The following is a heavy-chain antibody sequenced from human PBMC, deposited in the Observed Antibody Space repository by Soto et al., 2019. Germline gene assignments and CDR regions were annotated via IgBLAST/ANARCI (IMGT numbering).Heavy chain of an antibody. Sequence: QMQLVQSGAEVKKPGSSVKVSCKASGGTLTNFINYPINWVRQAPGQGLEWMGGIVPNIGTVNYAQKFQGRVTITADKSTGTAYMELSSLRSEDTALYYCARDRIQLRLGKYSFNGMDVWGQGTTITVSS. CDR3: ARDRIQLRLGKYSFNGMDV. CDR1: GGTLTNFINYP. V-gene: IGHV1-69*06. CDR2: IVPNIGTV. J-gene: IGHJ6*02. D-gene: IGHD3-16*01.